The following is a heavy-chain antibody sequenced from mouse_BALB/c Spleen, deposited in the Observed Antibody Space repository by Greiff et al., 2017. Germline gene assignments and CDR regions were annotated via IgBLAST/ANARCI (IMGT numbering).Heavy chain of an antibody. CDR1: GYTFTDYV. V-gene: IGHV1-77*01. J-gene: IGHJ2*01. CDR3: ARLNY. CDR2: IYPGSGST. Sequence: VMLVESGPELVKPGASVKMSCKASGYTFTDYVISWVKQRTGQGLEWIGEIYPGSGSTYYNEKFKDKATLTADKSSSTAYMQLSSLTSEDSAVYYCARLNYWGQGTTLTVSS.